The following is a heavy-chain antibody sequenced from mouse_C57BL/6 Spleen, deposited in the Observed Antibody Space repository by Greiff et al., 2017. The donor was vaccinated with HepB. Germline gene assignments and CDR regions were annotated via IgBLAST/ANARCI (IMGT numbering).Heavy chain of an antibody. J-gene: IGHJ3*01. V-gene: IGHV1-7*01. CDR1: GYTFTSYW. CDR3: ARSYYGSSYPAWFAY. D-gene: IGHD1-1*01. Sequence: QVQLKESGAELAKPGASVKLSCKASGYTFTSYWMHWVKQRPGQGLEWIGYINPSSGYTKYNQKFKDKATLTADKSSSTAYMQLSSLTYEDSAVYYCARSYYGSSYPAWFAYWGQGTLVTVSA. CDR2: INPSSGYT.